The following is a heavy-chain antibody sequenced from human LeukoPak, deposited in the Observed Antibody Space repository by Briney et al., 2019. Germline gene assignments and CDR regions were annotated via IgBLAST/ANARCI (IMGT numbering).Heavy chain of an antibody. V-gene: IGHV1-2*04. CDR2: INPNSGGT. D-gene: IGHD2-15*01. CDR1: GYTFTGYY. Sequence: ASVKVSCKASGYTFTGYYMHWVQQAPGQGLEWMGWINPNSGGTNYAQKFQGWVTMTRDTSISTAYMELSRLRSDDTAVYYCARGPQLGYCSGGSCYSNYYFDYWGQGTLVTVSS. J-gene: IGHJ4*02. CDR3: ARGPQLGYCSGGSCYSNYYFDY.